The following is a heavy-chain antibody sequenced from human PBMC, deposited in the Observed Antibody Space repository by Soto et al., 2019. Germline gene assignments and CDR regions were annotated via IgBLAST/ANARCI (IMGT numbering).Heavy chain of an antibody. V-gene: IGHV4-4*02. Sequence: PSETLSLTCAVSGDSISSRNWWNWVRQTPGKGLEWIGQISHGGNTNYNPSLQSQVTISIDKSKNQFSLRLSSVTAADTAVYYCARGIEGWYQGRYYYGMDVWGQGTTVTVSS. CDR2: ISHGGNT. CDR1: GDSISSRNW. D-gene: IGHD6-19*01. CDR3: ARGIEGWYQGRYYYGMDV. J-gene: IGHJ6*02.